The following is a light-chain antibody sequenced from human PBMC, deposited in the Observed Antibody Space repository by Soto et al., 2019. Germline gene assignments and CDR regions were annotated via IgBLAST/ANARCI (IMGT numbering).Light chain of an antibody. CDR3: QQYGNSPRT. Sequence: EIVLTQSRGTLSLSPGERATLSCRASQTVTSSFLAWYQQKPGQAPRLLISGASNRATDIPDRFSGSGSGTDFTLVISRVGPEDSAVYYCQQYGNSPRTFGQGTKVDIK. J-gene: IGKJ1*01. V-gene: IGKV3-20*01. CDR2: GAS. CDR1: QTVTSSF.